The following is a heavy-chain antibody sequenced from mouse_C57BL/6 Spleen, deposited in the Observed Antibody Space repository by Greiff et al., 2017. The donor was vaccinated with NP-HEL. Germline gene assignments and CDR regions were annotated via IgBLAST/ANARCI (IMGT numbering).Heavy chain of an antibody. CDR1: GFTFSDYG. V-gene: IGHV5-17*01. Sequence: EVMLVESGGGLVKPGGSLKLSCAASGFTFSDYGMHWVRQAPEKGLEWVAYISSGSSTIYYADTVKGRFTISRNHAKNTLFLQMTSLGSEDRAMYYCAREALFAYWGQGTLVTVSA. CDR2: ISSGSSTI. J-gene: IGHJ3*01. CDR3: AREALFAY.